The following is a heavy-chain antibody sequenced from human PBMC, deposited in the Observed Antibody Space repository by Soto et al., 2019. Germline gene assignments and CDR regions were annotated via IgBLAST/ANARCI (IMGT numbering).Heavy chain of an antibody. J-gene: IGHJ6*02. Sequence: VESLKISCNGSGYSFTSDWIGWVRQMPWKGLEWMGIIYPGDSDTRYSPSFQGQVTISADKSISTAYLQWSSLKASDTAMYYCARQGKYYDFWSGYPTYGMDVWGQGTTVTVSS. CDR3: ARQGKYYDFWSGYPTYGMDV. V-gene: IGHV5-51*01. CDR2: IYPGDSDT. CDR1: GYSFTSDW. D-gene: IGHD3-3*01.